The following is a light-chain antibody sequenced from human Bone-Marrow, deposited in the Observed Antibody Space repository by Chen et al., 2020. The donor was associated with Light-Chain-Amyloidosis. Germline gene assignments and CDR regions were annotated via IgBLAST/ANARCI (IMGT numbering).Light chain of an antibody. J-gene: IGLJ3*02. Sequence: QSVVTQPPSASVTPGRRVTISCSGSSSNIGSSYVYWYQQLPGTAPKLLIYRNNQRPSGGQYQISGSKPGTSASLPVGGLRPGHDAVYYCAAWEERLSNWVFGGGTKLTVL. CDR3: AAWEERLSNWV. V-gene: IGLV1-47*01. CDR1: SSNIGSSY. CDR2: RNN.